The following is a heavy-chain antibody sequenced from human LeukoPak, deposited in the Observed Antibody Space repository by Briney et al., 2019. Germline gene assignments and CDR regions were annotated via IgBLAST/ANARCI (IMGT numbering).Heavy chain of an antibody. V-gene: IGHV4-31*03. CDR3: AREYGSGLVGWFDP. D-gene: IGHD3-10*01. CDR1: GGSISSGGYY. J-gene: IGHJ5*02. CDR2: IYYSGSS. Sequence: SQTLSLTCTVSGGSISSGGYYWSWIRQHPGQDLEWIGYIYYSGSSYYNPSLKSRVTISVDTSKNQFSLKLSSVTAADTAVYYCAREYGSGLVGWFDPWGQGTLVTVSS.